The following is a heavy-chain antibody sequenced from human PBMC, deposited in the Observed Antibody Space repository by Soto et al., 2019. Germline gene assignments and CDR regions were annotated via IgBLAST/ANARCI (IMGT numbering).Heavy chain of an antibody. J-gene: IGHJ3*02. D-gene: IGHD6-13*01. CDR3: ARAIAAAGTRGGFDI. Sequence: EVQLVESGGGLVKPGGSLRLSCAASGFTFRSYSMNWVRQAPGKGLEWVSVISSSSTYLYYADSLKGRFTISRDDAENSLYLQVNSLRAEDTAVYYCARAIAAAGTRGGFDIWGQGTMVTVSS. V-gene: IGHV3-21*01. CDR2: ISSSSTYL. CDR1: GFTFRSYS.